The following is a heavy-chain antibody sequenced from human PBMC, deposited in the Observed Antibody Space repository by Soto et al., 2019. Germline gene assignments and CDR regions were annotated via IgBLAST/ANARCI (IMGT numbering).Heavy chain of an antibody. CDR2: IIPIFGTA. Sequence: QVQLVQSGAAVKKPGSSVKVSCKASGGTFSSYAISWVRQAPGQGLEWMGGIIPIFGTANYAQKFQGRVTITADESTSKAYMELSSLRSEDTAWYYCARDRRGNVGATVGPDFDYWGQGTLVTVSS. CDR3: ARDRRGNVGATVGPDFDY. CDR1: GGTFSSYA. J-gene: IGHJ4*02. V-gene: IGHV1-69*12. D-gene: IGHD1-26*01.